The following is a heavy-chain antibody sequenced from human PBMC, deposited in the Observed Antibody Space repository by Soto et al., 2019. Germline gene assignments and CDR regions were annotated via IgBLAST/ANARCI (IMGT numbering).Heavy chain of an antibody. CDR2: IHSDGSAT. J-gene: IGHJ4*02. Sequence: EVQLVESGGGLVQLGGSLRLSCAASGFTFSGYWMHWVRQAPGKGLVWVSRIHSDGSATTYADSVKGRFTISRDNTKNTVYLQMNSLGAEDTAVYFCARGGSGNFDSWGRGTLVAVSS. CDR3: ARGGSGNFDS. D-gene: IGHD6-25*01. V-gene: IGHV3-74*03. CDR1: GFTFSGYW.